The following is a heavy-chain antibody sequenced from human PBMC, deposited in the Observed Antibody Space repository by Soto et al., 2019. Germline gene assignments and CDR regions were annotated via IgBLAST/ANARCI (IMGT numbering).Heavy chain of an antibody. Sequence: KTSETLSLTCAVYGGSFSGYYWSWIRQPPGKGLEWIGEINHSGSTNYNPSLKSRVTISVDTSKNQFSLKLSSVTAADTAVYYCAGALAMVRGVIDRGWGQGTLVTVS. CDR3: AGALAMVRGVIDRG. D-gene: IGHD3-10*01. J-gene: IGHJ4*02. V-gene: IGHV4-34*01. CDR2: INHSGST. CDR1: GGSFSGYY.